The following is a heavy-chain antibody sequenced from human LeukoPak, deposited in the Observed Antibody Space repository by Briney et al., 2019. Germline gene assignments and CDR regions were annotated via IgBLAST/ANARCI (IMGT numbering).Heavy chain of an antibody. CDR3: AKEGPYDVLEAEIGWHLDI. CDR1: GFSFPSYG. V-gene: IGHV3-30*02. D-gene: IGHD3-16*01. CDR2: VWYDGSKQ. Sequence: GGSLRLSCVASGFSFPSYGMHWVRQAPGNGLEWVAFVWYDGSKQYYADSVKGRFIISRDNSKNTVYLQMNSLRPEDTALYYCAKEGPYDVLEAEIGWHLDIWGRGTVVTVSS. J-gene: IGHJ2*01.